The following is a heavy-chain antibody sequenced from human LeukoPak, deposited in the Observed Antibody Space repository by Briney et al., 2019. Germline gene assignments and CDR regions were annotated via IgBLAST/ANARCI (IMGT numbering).Heavy chain of an antibody. CDR1: GFTFSSYE. V-gene: IGHV3-48*03. CDR3: ARDRLTYYYDSSGSIPDDY. D-gene: IGHD3-22*01. Sequence: PGGSLRISCAASGFTFSSYEMNWVRQAPGMGLVWVSYISSSGSTIYYADSVKGRFTISRDNAKNSLYLQMNSLRAEDTAVYYCARDRLTYYYDSSGSIPDDYWGQGTLVTVSS. CDR2: ISSSGSTI. J-gene: IGHJ4*02.